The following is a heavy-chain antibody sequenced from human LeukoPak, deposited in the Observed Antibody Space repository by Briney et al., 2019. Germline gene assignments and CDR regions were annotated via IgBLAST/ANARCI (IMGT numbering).Heavy chain of an antibody. CDR2: ISGSGGRT. Sequence: ETLSLTCTVSSGSISSYYWSWIRQPPGKGLEWVSTISGSGGRTYYADSVKGRFTISRDNSKNTLVLQMNRLRADDTAVYYCAKEGYGWTFEYWGQGTLVTVS. J-gene: IGHJ4*02. D-gene: IGHD5-12*01. CDR1: SGSISSYY. V-gene: IGHV3-23*01. CDR3: AKEGYGWTFEY.